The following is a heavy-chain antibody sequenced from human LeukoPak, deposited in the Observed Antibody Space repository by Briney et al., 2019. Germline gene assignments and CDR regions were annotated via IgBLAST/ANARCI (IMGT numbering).Heavy chain of an antibody. Sequence: GRSLRLSCAASGFTFSSYAMHWVRQAPGEGLEWVAVISYDGSNKYYADSVKGRFTISRDNSKNTLYLQMNSLRAEDTAVYYCARGISGGNSRGKYYFDYWGQGTLVTVSS. V-gene: IGHV3-30-3*01. CDR1: GFTFSSYA. J-gene: IGHJ4*02. CDR3: ARGISGGNSRGKYYFDY. D-gene: IGHD4-23*01. CDR2: ISYDGSNK.